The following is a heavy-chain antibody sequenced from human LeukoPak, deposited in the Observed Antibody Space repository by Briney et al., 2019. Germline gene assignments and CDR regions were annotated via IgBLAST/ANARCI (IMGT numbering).Heavy chain of an antibody. D-gene: IGHD3-22*01. CDR1: GFTFSSSA. V-gene: IGHV3-23*01. CDR2: ISDSGGRT. CDR3: ARDSHTVVVITTYFDY. Sequence: GGSLRLSCAASGFTFSSSAMSWVRQAPGKGLGWVSAISDSGGRTYYADSVKGRFTISRDNSKNTLYLQMNSLRAEDTAVYYCARDSHTVVVITTYFDYWGQGTLVTVSS. J-gene: IGHJ4*02.